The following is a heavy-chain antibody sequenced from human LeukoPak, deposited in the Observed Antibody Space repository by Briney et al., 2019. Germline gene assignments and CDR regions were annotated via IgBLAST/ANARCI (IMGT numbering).Heavy chain of an antibody. CDR3: ARDIATARNWFDP. D-gene: IGHD1-26*01. J-gene: IGHJ5*02. CDR2: IYYSGST. CDR1: GGSISSGGYY. V-gene: IGHV4-31*03. Sequence: PSETLSLTCTVSGGSISSGGYYWSWIRQHPGKGLEWIGYIYYSGSTYYNPSLKSRVTISVDTSKNQFSLKLSSVTAADTAVYYCARDIATARNWFDPWGQGTLVTVSS.